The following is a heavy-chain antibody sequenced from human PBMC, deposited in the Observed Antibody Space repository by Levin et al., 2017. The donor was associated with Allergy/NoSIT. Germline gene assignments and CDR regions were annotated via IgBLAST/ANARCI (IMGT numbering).Heavy chain of an antibody. J-gene: IGHJ4*02. CDR1: GLTVSSNY. D-gene: IGHD2-2*01. CDR3: ARGVIVVGSPPYFYH. Sequence: GGSLRLSCAASGLTVSSNYMNWVRQAPGKGLEWVSILYSGGYTYYADSVKGRFTVSRDNSQNSVYLQMNSLRAEDTAVYFCARGVIVVGSPPYFYHWCQGTLVTVSS. CDR2: LYSGGYT. V-gene: IGHV3-53*01.